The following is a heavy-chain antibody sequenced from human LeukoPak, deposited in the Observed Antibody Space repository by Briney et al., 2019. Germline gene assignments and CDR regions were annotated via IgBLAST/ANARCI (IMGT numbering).Heavy chain of an antibody. D-gene: IGHD3-10*02. CDR1: GFTFDDYA. Sequence: GGSLRLSCAGSGFTFDDYAINWVRQAPGKGLEWVSNINWNGGSTGYGDSVKGQFTISRDNAKNSVFLQMHSLRADDTALYYCARDMLLGDAFDIWGQGTMVIVSS. CDR3: ARDMLLGDAFDI. CDR2: INWNGGST. J-gene: IGHJ3*02. V-gene: IGHV3-20*04.